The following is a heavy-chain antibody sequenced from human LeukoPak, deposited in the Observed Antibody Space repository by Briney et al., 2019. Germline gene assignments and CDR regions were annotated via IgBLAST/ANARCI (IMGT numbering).Heavy chain of an antibody. CDR3: ARGYSTTWTYGDY. CDR2: ISGSSNYI. J-gene: IGHJ4*02. V-gene: IGHV3-21*01. Sequence: NPGGSLRLSCAASGFTFSGYSMNWVRQAPGKGLEWVSSISGSSNYIYYPDSVKGRFTISRDNAKNSLYLHMNSLRAEDTAVYYCARGYSTTWTYGDYWGQGTLVTVSS. CDR1: GFTFSGYS. D-gene: IGHD6-13*01.